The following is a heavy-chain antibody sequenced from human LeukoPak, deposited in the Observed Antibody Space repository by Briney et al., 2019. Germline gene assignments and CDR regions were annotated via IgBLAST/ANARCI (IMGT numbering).Heavy chain of an antibody. CDR2: IYYSGST. CDR3: ARASGSSRSNWFDP. CDR1: GGSISSSSYY. Sequence: SETLSLTCTVSGGSISSSSYYWGWIRQPPGKGLEWIGYIYYSGSTNYNPSLKSRVTISVDTSKNQFSLKLSSVTAADTAVYYCARASGSSRSNWFDPWGQGTLVTVPS. D-gene: IGHD2-2*01. J-gene: IGHJ5*02. V-gene: IGHV4-61*05.